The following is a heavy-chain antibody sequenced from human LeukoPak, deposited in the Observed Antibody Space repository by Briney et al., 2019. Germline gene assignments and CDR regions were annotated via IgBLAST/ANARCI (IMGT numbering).Heavy chain of an antibody. CDR1: GFTFSNYA. Sequence: GGSLRLSCAASGFTFSNYAIHWVRQAPGKGLECVSVMSSNGGNIYHANSVKGRFTISRDNSKNTVYLQMGSLRPEDMAVYYCARVRVGATVKGHYFDYWGQGTLVTVSS. J-gene: IGHJ4*02. CDR3: ARVRVGATVKGHYFDY. D-gene: IGHD1-26*01. V-gene: IGHV3-64*01. CDR2: MSSNGGNI.